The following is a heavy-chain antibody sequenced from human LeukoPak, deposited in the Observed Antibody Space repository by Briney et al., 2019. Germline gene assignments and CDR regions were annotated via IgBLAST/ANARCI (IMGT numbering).Heavy chain of an antibody. CDR3: ARWCEGCRPDIDS. Sequence: GGSLRLSCAASGFTFSMFAMTWVRQAPGKGLEWVSAISGDGRTTYFADSVKGRFTSSRDNSKNTLHLPMDSLRDEDTAIYDCARWCEGCRPDIDSWGQGTLVTVSS. D-gene: IGHD2-8*01. CDR1: GFTFSMFA. V-gene: IGHV3-23*01. CDR2: ISGDGRTT. J-gene: IGHJ4*02.